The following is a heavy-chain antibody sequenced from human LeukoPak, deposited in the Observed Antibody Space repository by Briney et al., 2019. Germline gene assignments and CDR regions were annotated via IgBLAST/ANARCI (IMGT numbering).Heavy chain of an antibody. J-gene: IGHJ6*03. Sequence: GGSLRLSCAVSGFTFSDYYMSWIRQAPGKGLEWVSYISSSGSTIYYADSVKGRFTISRDNAKNSLYLQMNSLRAEDTAVYYCARDTPKYYYYYMDVWGKGTTVTVSS. D-gene: IGHD6-6*01. CDR3: ARDTPKYYYYYMDV. CDR1: GFTFSDYY. CDR2: ISSSGSTI. V-gene: IGHV3-11*04.